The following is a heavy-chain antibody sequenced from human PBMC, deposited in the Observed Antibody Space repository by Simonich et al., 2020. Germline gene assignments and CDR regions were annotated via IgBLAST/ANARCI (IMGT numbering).Heavy chain of an antibody. CDR1: GGSISSYY. V-gene: IGHV4-59*08. Sequence: QVQLQESGPGLVKPSETLSLTCTVSGGSISSYYWSWIRQPPGKGLEWIGNLSYSGLTTYNPSLKSLVTISEDTSKNQFSLKLSSVTAADTAVYYCARHDRWLQFYFDYWGQGTLVTVSS. D-gene: IGHD5-12*01. J-gene: IGHJ4*02. CDR3: ARHDRWLQFYFDY. CDR2: LSYSGLT.